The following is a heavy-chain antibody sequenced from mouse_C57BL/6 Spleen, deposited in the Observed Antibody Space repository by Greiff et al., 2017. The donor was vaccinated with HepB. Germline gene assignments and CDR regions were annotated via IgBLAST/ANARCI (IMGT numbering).Heavy chain of an antibody. D-gene: IGHD2-4*01. V-gene: IGHV1-31*01. Sequence: LVEPGASVKISCKASGYSFTGYYMHWVKQSHGNILDWIGYIYPYNGVSSYNQKFKGKATLTVDKSSSTAYMELRSLTSEDSAVYYCARCYYDYDVNYAMDYWGQGTSVTVSS. CDR2: IYPYNGVS. J-gene: IGHJ4*01. CDR1: GYSFTGYY. CDR3: ARCYYDYDVNYAMDY.